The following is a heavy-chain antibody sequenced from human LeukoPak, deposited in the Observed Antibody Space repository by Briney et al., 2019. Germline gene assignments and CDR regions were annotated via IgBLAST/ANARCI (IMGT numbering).Heavy chain of an antibody. Sequence: ASVKVSCKASGYTFTSYYMHWVRQAPGQGLEWMGIINPSGGSTSYAQKFQGRVTMTRDTSTSTVYMELSSLRSEDTAVYYCARNNYYDSSGPNRPLDYWGQGTLVTVSS. CDR2: INPSGGST. V-gene: IGHV1-46*01. CDR1: GYTFTSYY. D-gene: IGHD3-22*01. J-gene: IGHJ4*02. CDR3: ARNNYYDSSGPNRPLDY.